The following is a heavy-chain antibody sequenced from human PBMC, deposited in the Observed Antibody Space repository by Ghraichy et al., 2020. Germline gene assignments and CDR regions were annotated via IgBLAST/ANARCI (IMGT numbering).Heavy chain of an antibody. J-gene: IGHJ4*02. CDR1: GFTFDDYA. Sequence: GGSLRLSCAASGFTFDDYAMHWVRQAPGKGLEWVSGISWNSGTIGYADSVKGRFTISRDNAKNSLYLQMNSLRAEDTALYYCAKDRHNWNYGELDYWGQGTLVTVSS. CDR2: ISWNSGTI. CDR3: AKDRHNWNYGELDY. V-gene: IGHV3-9*01. D-gene: IGHD1-7*01.